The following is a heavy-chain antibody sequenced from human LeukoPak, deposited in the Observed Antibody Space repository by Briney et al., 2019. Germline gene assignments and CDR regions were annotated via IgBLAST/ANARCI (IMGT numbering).Heavy chain of an antibody. V-gene: IGHV1-2*02. CDR3: ARKQWLATNENEDY. CDR1: GYTFTGYY. Sequence: GASVKVSCKASGYTFTGYYMHWVRQAPGQGLEWMGWINPNSGGTNYAQKFQGRVTMTRDTSISTAYMELSRLRSDDTAVYYCARKQWLATNENEDYWGQGTLVTVSS. J-gene: IGHJ4*02. CDR2: INPNSGGT. D-gene: IGHD6-19*01.